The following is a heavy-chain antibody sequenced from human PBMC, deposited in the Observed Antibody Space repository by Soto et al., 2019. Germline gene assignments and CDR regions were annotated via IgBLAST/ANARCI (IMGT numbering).Heavy chain of an antibody. CDR2: VNWSGGNS. CDR3: ARVLSGHDHYFDS. Sequence: EVQLVQSGGSLVRPGGSLRLSCTASGFTFDDYGMAWVRQIPGKGLEWVSGVNWSGGNSDYADSVKGRFTISRDNVKSTLYLQMNSLRAGDTAFYYCARVLSGHDHYFDSWCQGTLVTVSP. CDR1: GFTFDDYG. D-gene: IGHD5-12*01. J-gene: IGHJ4*02. V-gene: IGHV3-20*04.